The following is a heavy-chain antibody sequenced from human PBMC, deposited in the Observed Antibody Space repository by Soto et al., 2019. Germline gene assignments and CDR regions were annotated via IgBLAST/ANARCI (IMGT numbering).Heavy chain of an antibody. Sequence: PGGSLRLSCAASGFTFSSYEMNWARQAPGKGLEWVSYISSSGSTIYYADSVKGRFTISRDNAKNSLYLQMNSLRAEDTAVYYCASTYSSSWNYYYYGMDVWGQGTTVTVS. V-gene: IGHV3-48*03. D-gene: IGHD6-13*01. J-gene: IGHJ6*02. CDR1: GFTFSSYE. CDR2: ISSSGSTI. CDR3: ASTYSSSWNYYYYGMDV.